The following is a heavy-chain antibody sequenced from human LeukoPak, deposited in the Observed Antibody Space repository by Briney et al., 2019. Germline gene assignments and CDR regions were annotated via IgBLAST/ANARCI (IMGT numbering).Heavy chain of an antibody. V-gene: IGHV3-23*01. Sequence: GGPLRLSCQASGVIFTDYAMSWVRQAPGKGLEWVSSINNGAGATFFADSVKGRFTISRDDSGGMVYLQMNSLTAEDTAVYYCARSGLATCHYWGQGTLVTVSS. CDR3: ARSGLATCHY. D-gene: IGHD3-10*01. CDR2: INNGAGAT. CDR1: GVIFTDYA. J-gene: IGHJ4*02.